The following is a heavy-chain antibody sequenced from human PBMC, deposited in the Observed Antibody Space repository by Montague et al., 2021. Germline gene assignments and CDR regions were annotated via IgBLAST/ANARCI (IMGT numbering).Heavy chain of an antibody. Sequence: SETLSLTCTVSGGSTSSTSYYCGWIRQPPGNQLEFIGVIYYNGSTYHNPSLKSRATVSIDPSKNQFSLMPISVTAADTAVYFCARSLHCKGGSCYSGFDLWGQGPHVAVSS. CDR1: GGSTSSTSYY. V-gene: IGHV4-39*01. D-gene: IGHD2-15*01. J-gene: IGHJ5*02. CDR2: IYYNGST. CDR3: ARSLHCKGGSCYSGFDL.